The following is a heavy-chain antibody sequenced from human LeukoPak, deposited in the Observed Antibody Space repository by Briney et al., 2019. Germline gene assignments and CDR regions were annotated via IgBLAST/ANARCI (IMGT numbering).Heavy chain of an antibody. CDR2: MKSKSGGGTT. J-gene: IGHJ3*02. CDR3: TTEGYTYGYHAFHI. V-gene: IGHV3-15*01. Sequence: GGSLRLSCAASGFTLSNVWMSWVRQAPGKGLEWVGRMKSKSGGGTTDYAAPVRGRFTISRDDSKNTLYLQVNNLDTEDTALYYCTTEGYTYGYHAFHIWGQGTMVTVSS. CDR1: GFTLSNVW. D-gene: IGHD5-18*01.